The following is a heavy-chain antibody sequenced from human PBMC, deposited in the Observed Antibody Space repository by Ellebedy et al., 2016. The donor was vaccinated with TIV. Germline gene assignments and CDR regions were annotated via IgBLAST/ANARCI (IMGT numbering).Heavy chain of an antibody. D-gene: IGHD5-24*01. V-gene: IGHV4-59*01. CDR1: GGSISSYY. CDR3: ARDSEMATIWYFDL. Sequence: SETLSLTCTVSGGSISSYYLSWIRQPPGKGLEWIGYIYYSGSTNYNPSLKSRVTISVDTSKNQFSLKLSSVTAADTAVYYCARDSEMATIWYFDLWGRGTLVTVSS. J-gene: IGHJ2*01. CDR2: IYYSGST.